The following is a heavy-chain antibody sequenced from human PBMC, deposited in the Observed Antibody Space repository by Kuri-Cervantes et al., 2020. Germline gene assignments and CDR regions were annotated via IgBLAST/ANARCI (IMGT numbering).Heavy chain of an antibody. Sequence: ASVKVSCKASGYTFTGYYIHWVRQAPGQGLEWMGCINPNSGGTKYAQKFQGRVTMTRDTSISTAYMELSRLRSDDTAVYYCARVPRIAVAGRTPQGINWFDPWGQGTLVTVSS. D-gene: IGHD6-19*01. V-gene: IGHV1-2*02. CDR1: GYTFTGYY. CDR3: ARVPRIAVAGRTPQGINWFDP. J-gene: IGHJ5*02. CDR2: INPNSGGT.